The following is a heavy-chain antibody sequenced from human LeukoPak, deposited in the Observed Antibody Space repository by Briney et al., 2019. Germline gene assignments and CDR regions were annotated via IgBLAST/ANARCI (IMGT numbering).Heavy chain of an antibody. J-gene: IGHJ5*02. CDR3: ARVGLRYFDWLLFWFDP. Sequence: ASVKVSCKASGYTFTSYGISWVRQAPGQGLEWMGWISAYNGNTNYAQKLQGRVTMTTDTSTSTAYMELRSLRSDDTAVYYCARVGLRYFDWLLFWFDPWGQGTLVTVSS. V-gene: IGHV1-18*01. CDR1: GYTFTSYG. CDR2: ISAYNGNT. D-gene: IGHD3-9*01.